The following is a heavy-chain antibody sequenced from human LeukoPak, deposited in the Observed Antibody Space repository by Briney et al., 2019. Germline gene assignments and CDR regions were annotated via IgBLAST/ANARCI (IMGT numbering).Heavy chain of an antibody. CDR3: ARVKWRSDYYYMDV. CDR1: GDSVSSNSAV. CDR2: TYYRSKWYN. Sequence: SQTLSLTCAISGDSVSSNSAVWNWIRQSPSRGLEWLGRTYYRSKWYNDYAVSVKGRITINPDTSKNQLSLQLNSVTPEDTAVYYCARVKWRSDYYYMDVWGKGTTVTVSS. D-gene: IGHD2-8*01. V-gene: IGHV6-1*01. J-gene: IGHJ6*03.